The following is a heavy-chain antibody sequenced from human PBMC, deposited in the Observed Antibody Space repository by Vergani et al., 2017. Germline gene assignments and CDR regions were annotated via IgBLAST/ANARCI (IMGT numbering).Heavy chain of an antibody. CDR1: GGSISSYY. CDR2: IYYSGST. J-gene: IGHJ4*02. V-gene: IGHV4-59*01. Sequence: QVQLQESGPGLVKPSETLSLTCTVSGGSISSYYWSWIRQPPGKGLEWIGYIYYSGSTNYNPSLKSRVTISVHTSKNQFSLKLSSVTAADTAVYYCARPDNYGDYVPFDYWGQGTLVTVSS. CDR3: ARPDNYGDYVPFDY. D-gene: IGHD4-17*01.